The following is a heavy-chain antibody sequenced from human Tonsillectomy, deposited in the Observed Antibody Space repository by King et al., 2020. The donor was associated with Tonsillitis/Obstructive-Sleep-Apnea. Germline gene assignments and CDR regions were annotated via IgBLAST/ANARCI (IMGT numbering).Heavy chain of an antibody. CDR1: GFTFSSYG. V-gene: IGHV3-30*18. Sequence: VQLVESGGGVVQPGRSLRLSCAASGFTFSSYGMHGVRQAPGKGLEWVAVISYDGSNKYYADSVKGRFTISRDNSKNTLYLQMNSLRAEDTAVYYCAKAIRHYGAPRYYGMDVWGQGTTVTVSS. CDR2: ISYDGSNK. J-gene: IGHJ6*02. D-gene: IGHD4-17*01. CDR3: AKAIRHYGAPRYYGMDV.